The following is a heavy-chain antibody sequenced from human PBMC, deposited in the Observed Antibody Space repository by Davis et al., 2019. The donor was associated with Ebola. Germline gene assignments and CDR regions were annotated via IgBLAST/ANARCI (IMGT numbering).Heavy chain of an antibody. CDR1: GYTFTSYY. CDR3: ASGIVATILDY. J-gene: IGHJ4*02. V-gene: IGHV1-46*01. D-gene: IGHD5-12*01. Sequence: VSVKVSCKASGYTFTSYYMHWVRQAPGQGLEWMGIINPSGGSTSYAQKFQGRVTMTRDTSTSTVYMELSRLRSEDTAVYYCASGIVATILDYWGQGTLVTVSS. CDR2: INPSGGST.